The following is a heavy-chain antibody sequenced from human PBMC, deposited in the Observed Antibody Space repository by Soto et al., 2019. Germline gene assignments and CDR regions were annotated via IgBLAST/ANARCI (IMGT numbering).Heavy chain of an antibody. J-gene: IGHJ5*02. Sequence: GESLKISCKHSGFNFPTFWIAWVRQMPGKGLEWMGTIYPDDSDTRYSPSFQGQVTISADKSISTAYLQWSSLKASDTAMYYCARLYGGNSVYNWFDPWGQGTLVTVSS. CDR1: GFNFPTFW. V-gene: IGHV5-51*01. D-gene: IGHD4-17*01. CDR3: ARLYGGNSVYNWFDP. CDR2: IYPDDSDT.